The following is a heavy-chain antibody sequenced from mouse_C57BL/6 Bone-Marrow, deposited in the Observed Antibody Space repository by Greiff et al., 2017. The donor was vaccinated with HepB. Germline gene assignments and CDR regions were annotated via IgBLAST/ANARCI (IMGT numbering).Heavy chain of an antibody. D-gene: IGHD2-14*01. Sequence: VQLQQPGAELVKPGASVKLSCKASGYTFTSYWMQWVKQRPGQGLEWIGEIDPSDSYTNYNQKFKGKATLTVDTSSSTAYMQLSSLTSEDSAVYYCARGEYDPFDYWGQGTTLTGSS. CDR1: GYTFTSYW. CDR2: IDPSDSYT. CDR3: ARGEYDPFDY. V-gene: IGHV1-50*01. J-gene: IGHJ2*01.